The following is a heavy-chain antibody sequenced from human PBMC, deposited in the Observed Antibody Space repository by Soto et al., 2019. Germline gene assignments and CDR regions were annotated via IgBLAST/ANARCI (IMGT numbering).Heavy chain of an antibody. Sequence: SETLSLTCTVSGGSISSSSYYWGWIRQPPGKGLEWAGSIYYSGSTYYNPSLKSRLIISADTSKNHFSLKLTSVTAADTAVYYCTRGRSDYDLFSGYYYYAMDVWGQGTTVTVSS. V-gene: IGHV4-39*02. D-gene: IGHD3-3*01. J-gene: IGHJ6*02. CDR3: TRGRSDYDLFSGYYYYAMDV. CDR2: IYYSGST. CDR1: GGSISSSSYY.